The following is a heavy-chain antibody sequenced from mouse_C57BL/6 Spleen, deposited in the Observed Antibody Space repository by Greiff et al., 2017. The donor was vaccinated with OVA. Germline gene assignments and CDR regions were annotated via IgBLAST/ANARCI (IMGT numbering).Heavy chain of an antibody. CDR2: IYPGDGDT. D-gene: IGHD3-3*01. V-gene: IGHV1-80*01. J-gene: IGHJ2*01. CDR3: AREGRRHFDY. Sequence: VKLMESGAELVKPGASVKISCKASGYAFSSYWMNWVKQRPGKGLEWIGQIYPGDGDTNYNGKFKGKATLTADKSSSTAYMQLSSLTSEDSAVYFCAREGRRHFDYWGQGTTLTVSS. CDR1: GYAFSSYW.